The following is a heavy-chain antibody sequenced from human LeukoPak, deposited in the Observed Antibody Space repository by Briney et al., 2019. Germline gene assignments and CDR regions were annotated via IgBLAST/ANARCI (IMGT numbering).Heavy chain of an antibody. V-gene: IGHV4-61*01. CDR3: ARDAYYYDSSGYYGSNWFDP. CDR2: IYYSGST. Sequence: PSETLSLSCTVSGGSIRSNSYYWGWIRQPPGKGLEWIVYIYYSGSTNYNPSLKSRVTISVDTSKNQFSLKLSSVTAADTAVYYCARDAYYYDSSGYYGSNWFDPWGQGTLVTVSS. CDR1: GGSIRSNSYY. J-gene: IGHJ5*02. D-gene: IGHD3-22*01.